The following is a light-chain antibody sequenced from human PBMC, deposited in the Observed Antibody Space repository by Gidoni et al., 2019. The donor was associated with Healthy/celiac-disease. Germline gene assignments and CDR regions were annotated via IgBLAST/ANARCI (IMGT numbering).Light chain of an antibody. V-gene: IGKV1-33*01. Sequence: DIQMTQSPSSLSAFVGDTVTITCQASQDISNYLNWYQQKPGKAPKLLIYDASNLETGVQSRFSGSGSGTDFTFTISSLQPEDIATYYCQQYDNLLLTFGGGTKVEIK. CDR3: QQYDNLLLT. CDR1: QDISNY. J-gene: IGKJ4*01. CDR2: DAS.